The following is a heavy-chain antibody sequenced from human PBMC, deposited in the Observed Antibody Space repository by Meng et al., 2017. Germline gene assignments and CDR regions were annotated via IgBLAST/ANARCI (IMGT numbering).Heavy chain of an antibody. J-gene: IGHJ1*01. CDR1: GFTFSSYA. Sequence: GESLKISCAASGFTFSSYAMHWVRQAPGKGLEWVAVISYDGSNKYYADSVKGRFTISRDNSKKTLYLQMNSLRAEDTAVYYCAREEMATIRAEYFQHWGQGTLVTVSS. D-gene: IGHD5-24*01. CDR2: ISYDGSNK. CDR3: AREEMATIRAEYFQH. V-gene: IGHV3-30*04.